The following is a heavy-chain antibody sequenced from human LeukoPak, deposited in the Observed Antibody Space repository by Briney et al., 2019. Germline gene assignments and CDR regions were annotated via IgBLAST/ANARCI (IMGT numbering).Heavy chain of an antibody. CDR2: INPSDGNT. Sequence: GASVKVSCKASEYTFTSYYLHRVRQAPGQGLEWLGIINPSDGNTVYAQKFQGRVTMSWDMSTSSVYMELSSLRSEDTAVYSCARDGYSGYDYDAFDVWGQGTMVTVSS. V-gene: IGHV1-46*01. D-gene: IGHD5-12*01. J-gene: IGHJ3*01. CDR1: EYTFTSYY. CDR3: ARDGYSGYDYDAFDV.